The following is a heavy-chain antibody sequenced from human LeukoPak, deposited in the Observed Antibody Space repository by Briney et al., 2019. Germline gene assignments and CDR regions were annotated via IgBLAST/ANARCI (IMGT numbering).Heavy chain of an antibody. D-gene: IGHD3-9*01. Sequence: GGFLRLSCAASEFTFSNYAMHWVRQAPGKGLQWVAGISYDASSHFHADSVKGRFTISRDNSKSTLYLQMNSLRPEDTAVYYCARDYSTGYFYFDYWGQGTLVTVSS. CDR3: ARDYSTGYFYFDY. CDR2: ISYDASSH. CDR1: EFTFSNYA. J-gene: IGHJ4*02. V-gene: IGHV3-30*01.